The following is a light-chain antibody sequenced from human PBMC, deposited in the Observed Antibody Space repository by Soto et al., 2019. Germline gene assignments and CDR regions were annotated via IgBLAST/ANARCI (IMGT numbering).Light chain of an antibody. J-gene: IGKJ4*01. CDR2: AAS. Sequence: AIQMTQSPSSLSASVGDRVTITCRARQGISHYLGWYQQKPGKAPKLLIYAASSLQTGVPSRFSGSGSGTDFTLTISSLQPEDFATYYCLQDYNYPLTFGGGTKVEIK. V-gene: IGKV1-6*01. CDR3: LQDYNYPLT. CDR1: QGISHY.